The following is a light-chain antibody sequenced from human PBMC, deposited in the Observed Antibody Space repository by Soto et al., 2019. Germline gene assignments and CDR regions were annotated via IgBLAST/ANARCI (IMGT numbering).Light chain of an antibody. CDR2: DVN. CDR1: SSDIGGSNY. V-gene: IGLV2-14*03. Sequence: QSALTQPASVSGSAGQSITVSCTGTSSDIGGSNYVSWYQQHPGKAPRLIIYDVNNRPSGVSARFSGSKSGNTASLTISGLQAEDEADYYCTSYTRSPLYVFGTGTKVTVL. CDR3: TSYTRSPLYV. J-gene: IGLJ1*01.